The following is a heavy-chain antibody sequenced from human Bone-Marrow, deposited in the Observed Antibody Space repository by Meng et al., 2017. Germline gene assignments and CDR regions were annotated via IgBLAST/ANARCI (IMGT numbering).Heavy chain of an antibody. CDR1: GGSFSGYY. CDR2: INHSGST. Sequence: QVQLQQWCAGLLKPSETLSLTCAVYGGSFSGYYWSWIRQPPGKGLEWIGEINHSGSTNYNPSLKSRVTISVDTSKNQFSLKLSSVTAADTAVYYCARVGVVVITPNWFDPWGQGTLVTVSS. D-gene: IGHD3-22*01. CDR3: ARVGVVVITPNWFDP. V-gene: IGHV4-34*01. J-gene: IGHJ5*02.